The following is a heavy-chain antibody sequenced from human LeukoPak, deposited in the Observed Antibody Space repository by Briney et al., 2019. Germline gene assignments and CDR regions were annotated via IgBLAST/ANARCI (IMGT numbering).Heavy chain of an antibody. CDR3: AKDQGGYSAYGHLDY. D-gene: IGHD5-12*01. J-gene: IGHJ4*02. V-gene: IGHV3-23*01. CDR1: GFTFSSYA. CDR2: IGATGVST. Sequence: GGSLRLSCAASGFTFSSYAMSWVRQAPGKGLEWVSGIGATGVSTFYGHSVKGRFTMSRDNSKNTLYLRMDSLRAEDTAVYYCAKDQGGYSAYGHLDYWGQGTLVTVSS.